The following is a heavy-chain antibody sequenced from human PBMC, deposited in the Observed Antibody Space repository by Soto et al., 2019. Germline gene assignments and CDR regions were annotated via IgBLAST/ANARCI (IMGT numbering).Heavy chain of an antibody. V-gene: IGHV4-59*01. CDR2: IYYTGST. CDR1: GGSISNYY. D-gene: IGHD1-26*01. J-gene: IGHJ4*02. CDR3: ARDTSMGELVYFDY. Sequence: SETLSLTCTVSGGSISNYYWSWIRQPPGKGLEWIGYIYYTGSTNYNPSLKSRVTISVDTSKNQFSLKLSSVTAADTAVYYCARDTSMGELVYFDYWGQGTLVTVAS.